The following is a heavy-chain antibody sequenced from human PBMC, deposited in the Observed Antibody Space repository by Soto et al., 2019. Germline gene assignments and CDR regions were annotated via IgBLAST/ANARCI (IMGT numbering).Heavy chain of an antibody. CDR2: IYYSGST. D-gene: IGHD6-13*01. V-gene: IGHV4-31*03. Sequence: NPSETLSLTCTVSGGSISSGGYYWSWIRQHPGKGLEWIGYIYYSGSTYYNPSLKSRVTISVDTSKNQFSLKLSSVTAADTAVYYCAMGNGYSSSSTFDYWGQGTLVTVSS. CDR1: GGSISSGGYY. J-gene: IGHJ4*02. CDR3: AMGNGYSSSSTFDY.